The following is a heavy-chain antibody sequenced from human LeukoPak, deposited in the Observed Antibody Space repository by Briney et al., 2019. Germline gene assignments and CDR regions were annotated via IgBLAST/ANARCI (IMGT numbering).Heavy chain of an antibody. CDR3: ARTDETAPAQDFQH. J-gene: IGHJ1*01. D-gene: IGHD2-21*02. V-gene: IGHV3-30*14. Sequence: GGSLRLACAASGFTFSSYAMHWVRQAPGKGLEWVAVISYDGSNKYYADSVKGRFTISRDNSKNTLYLQMKSLRAEDTAVYYCARTDETAPAQDFQHWGQGTLVTVSS. CDR1: GFTFSSYA. CDR2: ISYDGSNK.